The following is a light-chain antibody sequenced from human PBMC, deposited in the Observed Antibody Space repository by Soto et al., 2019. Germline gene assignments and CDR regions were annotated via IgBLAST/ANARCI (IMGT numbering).Light chain of an antibody. CDR3: GTWDSSLRVAV. Sequence: QSVLTQPPSVSAAPGQKVTISCSGTSSNIGNNYVSWYHQFPGTAPKLLTYDNTQRPSGIPDRFSGSKSGTSATLSISGLQTEDEADYYCGTWDSSLRVAVFGGGTQLTVL. CDR2: DNT. V-gene: IGLV1-51*01. CDR1: SSNIGNNY. J-gene: IGLJ3*02.